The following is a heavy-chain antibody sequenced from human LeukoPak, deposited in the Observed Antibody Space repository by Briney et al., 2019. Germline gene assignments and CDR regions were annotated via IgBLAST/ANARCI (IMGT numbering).Heavy chain of an antibody. CDR1: GGSISSYY. J-gene: IGHJ4*02. Sequence: KPSETLSLTCTVSGGSISSYYWSWIRQPPGKGLEWIGYIYYSGSTNYNPSLKSRVTISVDTSKNQFSLKLSSVTAADTAVYYCARTGGPYCTNGVCLFDYWGQGTLVTVSS. V-gene: IGHV4-59*01. CDR2: IYYSGST. D-gene: IGHD2-8*01. CDR3: ARTGGPYCTNGVCLFDY.